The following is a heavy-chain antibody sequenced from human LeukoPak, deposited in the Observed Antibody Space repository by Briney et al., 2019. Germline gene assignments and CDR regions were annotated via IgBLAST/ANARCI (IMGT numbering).Heavy chain of an antibody. CDR3: ARSIGLTGGGVDV. J-gene: IGHJ6*02. Sequence: GGSLRLSCAASGFTFSDYNMNWVRQAPGKGLEWVSYITNGGSTIHHADFVKGRFNISRDNAKKTLYLQMSSLRAEDTAVYYCARSIGLTGGGVDVWGQGTTVTVSS. CDR2: ITNGGSTI. CDR1: GFTFSDYN. D-gene: IGHD3-9*01. V-gene: IGHV3-11*01.